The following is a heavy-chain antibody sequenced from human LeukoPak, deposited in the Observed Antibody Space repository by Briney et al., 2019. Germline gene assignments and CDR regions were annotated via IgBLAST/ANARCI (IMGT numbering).Heavy chain of an antibody. CDR1: GYSFTSYW. CDR2: IYPGDSDT. Sequence: GESLKISCKGSGYSFTSYWIGWVRQMPGKGLEWMGIIYPGDSDTRYSPSSQGQVTISADKSISTAYLQWSSLKASDTAMYYCARQGSYDFWSGYYANWFDPWGQGTLVTVSS. D-gene: IGHD3-3*01. J-gene: IGHJ5*02. CDR3: ARQGSYDFWSGYYANWFDP. V-gene: IGHV5-51*01.